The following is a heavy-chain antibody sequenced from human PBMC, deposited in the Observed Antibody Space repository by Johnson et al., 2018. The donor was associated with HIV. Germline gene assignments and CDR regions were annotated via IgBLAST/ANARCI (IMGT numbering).Heavy chain of an antibody. V-gene: IGHV3-7*04. Sequence: VQLVESGGGLVQPGGSLRLSCAASGFPFGGYWMAWVRQAPGKGLEWVASMNQGSEKYYVDSVKGRFTISRDSPKNSLFLQMNSLRVDDTAVYYCARGGEVTVCYYGAREGVGTLDFTSSVRRVKSAFDIWGQGTMVSVSS. CDR1: GFPFGGYW. CDR3: ARGGEVTVCYYGAREGVGTLDFTSSVRRVKSAFDI. D-gene: IGHD3-10*01. J-gene: IGHJ3*02. CDR2: MNQGSEK.